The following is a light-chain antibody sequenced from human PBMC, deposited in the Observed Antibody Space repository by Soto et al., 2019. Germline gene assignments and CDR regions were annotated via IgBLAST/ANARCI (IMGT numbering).Light chain of an antibody. CDR2: EDS. CDR3: CSYAGSTTFVV. Sequence: QSALTQPASVSGSPGQSITISCTGTSTDVGSCNLVSRYQQHPGKAPKLMIYEDSKRPSDVSHRFSGSKSGNTASLTISGLQAEDEAAYYCCSYAGSTTFVVFGGGTKLTVL. J-gene: IGLJ3*02. V-gene: IGLV2-23*02. CDR1: STDVGSCNL.